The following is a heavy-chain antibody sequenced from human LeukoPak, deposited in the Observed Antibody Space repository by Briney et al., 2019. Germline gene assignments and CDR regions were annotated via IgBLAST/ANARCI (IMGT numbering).Heavy chain of an antibody. V-gene: IGHV3-30*02. CDR2: IRYDGSNK. D-gene: IGHD3-10*01. CDR3: AKDRFYYGSSTKGY. Sequence: GGFLRLSCAASGFTFSSYGMHWVRQAPGKGLEWVAFIRYDGSNKYYADSVKGRFTISRDNSKNTLYLQMNSRRAEDTAVYYCAKDRFYYGSSTKGYWGQGTLVTVSS. CDR1: GFTFSSYG. J-gene: IGHJ4*02.